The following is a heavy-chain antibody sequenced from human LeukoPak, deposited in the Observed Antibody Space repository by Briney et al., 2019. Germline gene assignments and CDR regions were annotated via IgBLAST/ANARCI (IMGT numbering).Heavy chain of an antibody. CDR2: ISGSGGST. Sequence: GGSLRLSCAASGFTFSSYAMSWVRQAPGKGLEWVSAISGSGGSTYYADSVKGRLTISRDNSKNTLYLQMNSLRAEDTAVYYCAKGRGYCSSTSCLASWFDPWGQGTPVTVSS. J-gene: IGHJ5*02. CDR3: AKGRGYCSSTSCLASWFDP. CDR1: GFTFSSYA. D-gene: IGHD2-2*01. V-gene: IGHV3-23*01.